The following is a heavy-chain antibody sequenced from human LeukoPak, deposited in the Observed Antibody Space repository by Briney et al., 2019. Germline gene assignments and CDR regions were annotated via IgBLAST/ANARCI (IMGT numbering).Heavy chain of an antibody. CDR3: AKDMITFSQTFDY. Sequence: GGSLRLSCAASGFTFSSYAMSWARQAPGKGLEWVSAISGSGGSTYYADSVKGRFTISRDNSKDTLYLQMNSLRAEDTAVYYCAKDMITFSQTFDYWGQGTLVTVSS. D-gene: IGHD1-14*01. CDR1: GFTFSSYA. V-gene: IGHV3-23*01. CDR2: ISGSGGST. J-gene: IGHJ4*02.